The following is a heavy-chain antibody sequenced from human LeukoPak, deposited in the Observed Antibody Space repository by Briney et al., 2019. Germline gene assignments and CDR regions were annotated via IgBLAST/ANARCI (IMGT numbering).Heavy chain of an antibody. V-gene: IGHV3-33*01. CDR2: IWYDGSNK. Sequence: GGSLRLSCAASGFTFSSYGMHWVRQAPGKGLEWVAVIWYDGSNKYYADSVKGRFTISRDNSKNTLYLQMNSLRAEDTAVYYCARPRVLMVRGISDAFDIWGQGTMVTVSS. J-gene: IGHJ3*02. D-gene: IGHD3-10*01. CDR3: ARPRVLMVRGISDAFDI. CDR1: GFTFSSYG.